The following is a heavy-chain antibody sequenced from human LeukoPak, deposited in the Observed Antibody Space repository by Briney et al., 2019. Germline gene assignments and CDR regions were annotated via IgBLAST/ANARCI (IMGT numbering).Heavy chain of an antibody. CDR3: ARKQQLVLYWYFDL. J-gene: IGHJ2*01. V-gene: IGHV4-61*02. D-gene: IGHD6-13*01. CDR2: IYFSGTT. CDR1: GGSIRSGAYY. Sequence: SQTLSLTCTVSGGSIRSGAYYWSWIRQPAGKGLEWIGRIYFSGTTNYNPSLKSRVTISVDTSKNQFSLKLSSVTAADTAVYYCARKQQLVLYWYFDLWGRGTLVTVSS.